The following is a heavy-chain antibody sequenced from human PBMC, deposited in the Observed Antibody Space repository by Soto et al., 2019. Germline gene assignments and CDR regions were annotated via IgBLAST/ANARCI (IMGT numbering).Heavy chain of an antibody. Sequence: GASVKVSCKASGYSFSSYTINWVRQAPGQGLEWLGWIRAYNGNTKYVEKLQGRVTMTTDTSTSTAYMELRNLRSDDTAVYYCARESKKWPDFWGPETLVTVSS. J-gene: IGHJ4*02. CDR1: GYSFSSYT. CDR2: IRAYNGNT. V-gene: IGHV1-18*04. CDR3: ARESKKWPDF. D-gene: IGHD5-12*01.